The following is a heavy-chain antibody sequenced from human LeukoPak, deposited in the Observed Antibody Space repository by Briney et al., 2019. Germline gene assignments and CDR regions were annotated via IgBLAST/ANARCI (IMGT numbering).Heavy chain of an antibody. CDR1: GFTFSTYA. V-gene: IGHV3-33*01. Sequence: QPGRSLRLPCAASGFTFSTYAIHWVRQAPGKGLEWVAVIWFDGSEQYYADSVKGRFIISRDNSKSTSNLQLNSLRAEDTAVYYCAREGDSRWGELSPWGQGTLVTVSS. CDR3: AREGDSRWGELSP. D-gene: IGHD3-16*02. CDR2: IWFDGSEQ. J-gene: IGHJ1*01.